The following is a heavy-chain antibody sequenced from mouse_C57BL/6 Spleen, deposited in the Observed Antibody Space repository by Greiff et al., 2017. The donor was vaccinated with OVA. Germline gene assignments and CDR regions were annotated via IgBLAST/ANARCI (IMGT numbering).Heavy chain of an antibody. D-gene: IGHD6-1*01. V-gene: IGHV1-26*01. Sequence: VQLQQSGPELVKPGASVKISCKASGYTFTDYYMNWVKQSHGKSLEWIGDINPNNGGTSYNQKFKGKATLTVDKSSSTAYMELRSLTSEDSAVYYCARNGPLYYYAMDYWGQGTSVTVSS. J-gene: IGHJ4*01. CDR2: INPNNGGT. CDR1: GYTFTDYY. CDR3: ARNGPLYYYAMDY.